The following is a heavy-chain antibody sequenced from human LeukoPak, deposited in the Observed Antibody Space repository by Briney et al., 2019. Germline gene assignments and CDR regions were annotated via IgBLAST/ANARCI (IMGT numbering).Heavy chain of an antibody. CDR1: GGSISSYY. CDR3: AREGVWFGELPPYYYYYMDV. V-gene: IGHV4-4*07. D-gene: IGHD3-10*01. CDR2: IYTSGST. Sequence: PSKTLCLTCTVSGGSISSYYWSWIRQPAGKGLEWIGRIYTSGSTNYNPSLKSRVTMSVDTSKNQFSLKLSSVTAADTAVYYCAREGVWFGELPPYYYYYMDVWGKGTTVTVSS. J-gene: IGHJ6*03.